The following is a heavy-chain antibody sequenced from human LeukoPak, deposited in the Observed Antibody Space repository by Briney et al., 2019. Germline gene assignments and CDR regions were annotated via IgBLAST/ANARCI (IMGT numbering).Heavy chain of an antibody. CDR2: IYYSGST. CDR3: ASGDILTGYPY. J-gene: IGHJ4*02. D-gene: IGHD3-9*01. CDR1: GGSISSYY. Sequence: SETLSLTCTVSGGSISSYYWSWIRQPPGKGLEWIGYIYYSGSTNYNPSLKSRVNISVDTSKNQFSLKLSSVTAADTAVCYCASGDILTGYPYWGQGTLVTVSS. V-gene: IGHV4-59*01.